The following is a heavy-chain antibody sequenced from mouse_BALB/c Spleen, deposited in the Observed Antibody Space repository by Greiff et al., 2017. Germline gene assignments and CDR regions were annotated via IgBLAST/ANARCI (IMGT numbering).Heavy chain of an antibody. Sequence: EVQLQESGGGLVQPGGSRKLSCAASGFTFSSFGMHWVRQAPEKGLEWVAYISSGSSTIYYADTVKGRFTISRDNPKNTLFLQMTSLRSEDTAMYYCARRDGSSYGYFDVWGAGTTVTVSS. V-gene: IGHV5-17*02. CDR2: ISSGSSTI. CDR3: ARRDGSSYGYFDV. D-gene: IGHD1-1*01. J-gene: IGHJ1*01. CDR1: GFTFSSFG.